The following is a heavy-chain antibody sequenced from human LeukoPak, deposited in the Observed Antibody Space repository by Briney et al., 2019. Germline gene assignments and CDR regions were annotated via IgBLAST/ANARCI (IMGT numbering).Heavy chain of an antibody. CDR1: GYTFTSYA. J-gene: IGHJ6*03. CDR2: INTNTGNP. Sequence: ASVKVSCKASGYTFTSYAMNWVRQAPGQGLEWMGWINTNTGNPTYAQGFTGRFVFSLDTSVSTAYLQISSLKAEDTAVYYCARGIQLWSYLFYYYYYYMDVWGKGTTVTVSS. CDR3: ARGIQLWSYLFYYYYYYMDV. D-gene: IGHD5-18*01. V-gene: IGHV7-4-1*02.